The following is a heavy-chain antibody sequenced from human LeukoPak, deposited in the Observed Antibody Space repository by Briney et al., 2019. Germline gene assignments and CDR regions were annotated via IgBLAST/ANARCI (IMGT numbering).Heavy chain of an antibody. CDR1: GFTFTDYY. CDR3: AREGNGLLSKDFDY. J-gene: IGHJ4*02. V-gene: IGHV1-2*02. Sequence: ASMKVSCKSSGFTFTDYYIHWVRQAPGQGLEWMGYIGPHSSTTSSPQEFQGRVTMTRDTSMSTAYMELTRLTSDDTAVYYCAREGNGLLSKDFDYWGQGTLVTVSS. CDR2: IGPHSSTT. D-gene: IGHD2/OR15-2a*01.